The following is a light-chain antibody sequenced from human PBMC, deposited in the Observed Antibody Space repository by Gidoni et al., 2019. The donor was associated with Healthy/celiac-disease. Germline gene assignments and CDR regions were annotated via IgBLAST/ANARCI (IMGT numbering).Light chain of an antibody. V-gene: IGKV3-15*01. CDR3: QQYNNWPQT. CDR1: QSVSSN. J-gene: IGKJ1*01. CDR2: GAS. Sequence: EIVMTQPPATLSVSQGERATLPCRASQSVSSNLAWYQQKPGQAPRLLIYGASTGATGIPARFSGSGSGTEFTLTISSLQSEDFAVYYCQQYNNWPQTFGQGTKVEIK.